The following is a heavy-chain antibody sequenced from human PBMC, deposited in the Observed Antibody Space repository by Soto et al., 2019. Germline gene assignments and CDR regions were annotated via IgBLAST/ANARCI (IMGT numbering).Heavy chain of an antibody. CDR1: GFTFSSYG. Sequence: GGSLRLSCAASGFTFSSYGMHWVRQAPGKGLEWVAVITNDGSNKYYADSVKGRFTISRDNSKNTLYLQMNSLRAKDTAVYYCAKDPPEAVGTYYFDYWGQGTLVTVSS. D-gene: IGHD6-19*01. J-gene: IGHJ4*02. CDR3: AKDPPEAVGTYYFDY. CDR2: ITNDGSNK. V-gene: IGHV3-30*18.